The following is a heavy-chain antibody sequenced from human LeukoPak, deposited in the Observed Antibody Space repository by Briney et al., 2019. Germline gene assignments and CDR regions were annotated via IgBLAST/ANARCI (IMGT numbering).Heavy chain of an antibody. CDR2: IYYSGST. D-gene: IGHD1-1*01. CDR3: ASTTYDAFDI. J-gene: IGHJ3*02. V-gene: IGHV4-59*08. Sequence: SETLSLTCTVSGGSISSYYWSWIRQPPGKGLEWIGYIYYSGSTNYNPSLKSRVTISRDTSKNQFSLNLYSVTAADTAVYYCASTTYDAFDIWGQGTMVTVSS. CDR1: GGSISSYY.